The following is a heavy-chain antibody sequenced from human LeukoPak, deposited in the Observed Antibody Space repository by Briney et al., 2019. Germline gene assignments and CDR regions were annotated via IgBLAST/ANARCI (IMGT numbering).Heavy chain of an antibody. V-gene: IGHV3-21*01. CDR2: ISSSSSYI. D-gene: IGHD3-22*01. Sequence: GGSLRLSCAASGFTFSSYSMNWVCQAPGKGLEWVSSISSSSSYIYYADSVKGRFTISRDNAKNSLYLQMNSLRAEDTAVYYCARDPPRYYYDSSGSLDYWGQGTLVTVSS. CDR1: GFTFSSYS. CDR3: ARDPPRYYYDSSGSLDY. J-gene: IGHJ4*02.